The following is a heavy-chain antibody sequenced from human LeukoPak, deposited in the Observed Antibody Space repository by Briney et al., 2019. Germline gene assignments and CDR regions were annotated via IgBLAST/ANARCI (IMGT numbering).Heavy chain of an antibody. CDR1: GASISSGDYY. V-gene: IGHV4-30-4*08. D-gene: IGHD3-10*01. J-gene: IGHJ4*02. CDR3: AREVYYGSGSYRGGFDY. CDR2: IYYSWST. Sequence: SETLSLTCTVSGASISSGDYYWSWLRQPPGKGLEWIVYIYYSWSTYYNPSLKSRVTISVDTSKNQFSLKLSSVTAADTAVYYCAREVYYGSGSYRGGFDYWGQGTLVTVSS.